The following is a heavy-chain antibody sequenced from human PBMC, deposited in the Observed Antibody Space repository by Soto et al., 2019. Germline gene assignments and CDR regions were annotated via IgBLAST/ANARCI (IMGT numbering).Heavy chain of an antibody. CDR1: GFTFSRYA. Sequence: PGRSLRLSCAASGFTFSRYAMPWVRQAPGKGLEWVAVISFDGSNKYYADSVKGRFTISRDNSKNTLYLQMNSLRAEDTAVYYCARDWGVSGSYSGGMDVWGQGTTVTVSS. V-gene: IGHV3-30-3*01. J-gene: IGHJ6*02. D-gene: IGHD1-26*01. CDR3: ARDWGVSGSYSGGMDV. CDR2: ISFDGSNK.